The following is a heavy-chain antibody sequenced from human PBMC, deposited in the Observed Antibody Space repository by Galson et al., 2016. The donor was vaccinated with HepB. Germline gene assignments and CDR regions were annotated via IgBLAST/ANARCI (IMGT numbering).Heavy chain of an antibody. J-gene: IGHJ4*02. V-gene: IGHV4-4*02. CDR1: GGSISSDSKW. CDR3: TTRLHDDYGYFVKDY. CDR2: VHHSGRT. D-gene: IGHD4-17*01. Sequence: SETLSLTCAVSGGSISSDSKWWSWVRQAPGKGLEWIGEVHHSGRTNYNPSLKSRVAVSVDKSKNQFSLKLNPVTAADTALYYCTTRLHDDYGYFVKDYWGQGTLVTVSS.